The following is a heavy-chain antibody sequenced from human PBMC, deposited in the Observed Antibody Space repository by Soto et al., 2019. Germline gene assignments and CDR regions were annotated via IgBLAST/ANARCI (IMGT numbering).Heavy chain of an antibody. D-gene: IGHD3-10*01. J-gene: IGHJ5*02. CDR2: INPSGGST. V-gene: IGHV1-46*01. Sequence: ASVKVSCKASGYTFTSYYMHWVRQAPGQGLEWMGIINPSGGSTSYAQKFQGRVTMTRDTSTSTVYMELSSLRSEDTAVYYRARDMYYYGSGSGRQWFDPWGQGTLVTVSS. CDR3: ARDMYYYGSGSGRQWFDP. CDR1: GYTFTSYY.